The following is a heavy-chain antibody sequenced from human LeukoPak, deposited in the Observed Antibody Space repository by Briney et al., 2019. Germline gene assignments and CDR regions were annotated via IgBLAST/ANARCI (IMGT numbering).Heavy chain of an antibody. D-gene: IGHD3-22*01. CDR1: GFSFRSYE. CDR2: ISGSGSII. V-gene: IGHV3-48*03. CDR3: AREGPYDGSDGDAFDI. Sequence: GGSLRLSCAASGFSFRSYEMNWVRQAPGEGLEWVSQISGSGSIIYYADSVKGRFSISRDNAKNSLYLQMNSLRAEDTAVYYCAREGPYDGSDGDAFDIWCQGTMVTVSS. J-gene: IGHJ3*02.